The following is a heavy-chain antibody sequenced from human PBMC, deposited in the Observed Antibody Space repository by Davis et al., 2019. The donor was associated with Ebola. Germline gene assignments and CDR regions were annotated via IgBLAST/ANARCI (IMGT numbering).Heavy chain of an antibody. J-gene: IGHJ4*02. CDR2: ITWNGDST. V-gene: IGHV3-20*04. CDR3: AKDAERFCSSTSCDPFDY. CDR1: GFTFDDYA. D-gene: IGHD2-2*01. Sequence: GESLKISCAASGFTFDDYAMSWVRQTPGRGLEWVSGITWNGDSTGYTDSVKGRFTISRDNSKNTLYLQMNSLRVEDTAVYYCAKDAERFCSSTSCDPFDYWGQGTLVTVSS.